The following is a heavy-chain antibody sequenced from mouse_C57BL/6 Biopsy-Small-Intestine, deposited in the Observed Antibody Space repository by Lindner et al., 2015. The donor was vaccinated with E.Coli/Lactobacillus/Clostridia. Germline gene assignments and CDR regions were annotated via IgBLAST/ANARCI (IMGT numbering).Heavy chain of an antibody. CDR1: GYTFTSYD. CDR3: ARGRGGTIIRGFFDY. V-gene: IGHV1S29*02. CDR2: MNSNSGDT. Sequence: SVKVSCKASGYTFTSYDIXWVRQAIGQGLEWMGWMNSNSGDTGYAQNFQGRVTMTRDTSISTAYMELSSLRSDDTAVYYCARGRGGTIIRGFFDYWGQGTLVTVSS. D-gene: IGHD2-4*01. J-gene: IGHJ4*01.